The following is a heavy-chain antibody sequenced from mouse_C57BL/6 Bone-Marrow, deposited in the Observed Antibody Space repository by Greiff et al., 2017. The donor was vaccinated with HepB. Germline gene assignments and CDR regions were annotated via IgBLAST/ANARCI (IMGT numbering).Heavy chain of an antibody. CDR3: ARDGDYSNFAMDY. J-gene: IGHJ4*01. CDR1: GFTFSSYA. CDR2: ISAGGSYT. D-gene: IGHD2-5*01. Sequence: EVMLVESGGGLVKPGGSLKLSCAASGFTFSSYAMSWVRQTPEKRLEWVATISAGGSYTYYPDNVKGRFTISRDNAKNNLYLQMSHLKSEVTAMYYCARDGDYSNFAMDYWGQGTSVTVSS. V-gene: IGHV5-4*01.